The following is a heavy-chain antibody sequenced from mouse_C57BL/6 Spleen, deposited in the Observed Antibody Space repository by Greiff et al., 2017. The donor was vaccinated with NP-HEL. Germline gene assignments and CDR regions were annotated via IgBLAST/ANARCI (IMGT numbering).Heavy chain of an antibody. CDR3: ARDCYFRDALDY. D-gene: IGHD2-3*01. V-gene: IGHV1-53*01. J-gene: IGHJ4*01. Sequence: QVQLKQPGTELVKPGASVKLSCKASGYTFTSYWMHWVKQRPGQGLEWIGNINPSNGGTNYNEKFKSKATLTVDKSSSTAYMQLSSLQSDESAVYYCARDCYFRDALDYWGQGTSVTVSS. CDR1: GYTFTSYW. CDR2: INPSNGGT.